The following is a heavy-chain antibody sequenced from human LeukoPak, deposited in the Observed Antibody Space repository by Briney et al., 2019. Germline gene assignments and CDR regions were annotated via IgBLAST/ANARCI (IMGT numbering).Heavy chain of an antibody. J-gene: IGHJ4*02. CDR2: IYPGDSDT. D-gene: IGHD3-9*01. V-gene: IGHV5-51*01. CDR3: ARRAKGERPLRYFDWLSQDPFDY. CDR1: GYSFTSYW. Sequence: SGESLKISCKGSGYSFTSYWIGWVRQMPGKGLEWMGIIYPGDSDTRYSPSFQGQVTISADKSISTAYLQWSSLKASDTAMYYCARRAKGERPLRYFDWLSQDPFDYWGQGTLVTVSS.